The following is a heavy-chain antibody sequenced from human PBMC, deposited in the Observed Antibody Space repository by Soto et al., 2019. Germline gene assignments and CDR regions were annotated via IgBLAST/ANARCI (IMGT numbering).Heavy chain of an antibody. V-gene: IGHV3-21*01. Sequence: GGALRLSCAASGFTFSSYNMNWVRQAPGKGLEWVSSISSSSSYIYYADSVKGRFTISRDNSKNTLYLQMNSLRAEDTAVYYCAKGGLYYDLYTLDYWGQGTLVTVSS. CDR1: GFTFSSYN. D-gene: IGHD3-22*01. CDR3: AKGGLYYDLYTLDY. CDR2: ISSSSSYI. J-gene: IGHJ4*02.